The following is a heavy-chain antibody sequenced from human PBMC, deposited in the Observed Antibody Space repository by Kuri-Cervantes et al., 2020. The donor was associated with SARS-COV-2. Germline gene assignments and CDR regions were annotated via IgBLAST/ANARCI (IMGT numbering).Heavy chain of an antibody. D-gene: IGHD1-26*01. CDR2: ISWNSGSI. CDR1: GFTFDDYA. V-gene: IGHV3-9*01. J-gene: IGHJ4*02. CDR3: EKGGGGSYRLPFDY. Sequence: LSLTCAASGFTFDDYAMHWVRQAPGKGLEWVSGISWNSGSIGYADSVKGRFTISRDNAKNSLYLQMNSLRAEDTALYYCEKGGGGSYRLPFDYWGQGTLVTVYS.